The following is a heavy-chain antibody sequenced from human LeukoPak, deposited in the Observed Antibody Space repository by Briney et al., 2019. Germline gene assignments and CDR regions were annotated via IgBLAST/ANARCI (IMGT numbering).Heavy chain of an antibody. V-gene: IGHV1-2*02. CDR2: INPNGGGT. J-gene: IGHJ4*02. CDR1: GYTFTGYY. CDR3: ASHPPDYDFWSGYYIPAFDY. D-gene: IGHD3-3*01. Sequence: ASVKVSCKASGYTFTGYYMHWVRQAPGQGLEWMGWINPNGGGTNYAQKFQGRVTMTRDTSISTAYMELSRLRSDDTAVYYCASHPPDYDFWSGYYIPAFDYWGQGTLVTVSS.